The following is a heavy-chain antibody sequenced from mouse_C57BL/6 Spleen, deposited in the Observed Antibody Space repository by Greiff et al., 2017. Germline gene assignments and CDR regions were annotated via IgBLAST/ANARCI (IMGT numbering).Heavy chain of an antibody. CDR2: ISYDGSN. V-gene: IGHV3-6*01. CDR3: ARVPYDYVDY. J-gene: IGHJ2*01. CDR1: GYSITSGYY. Sequence: EVHLVESGPGLVKPSQSLSLTCSVTGYSITSGYYWNWIRQFPGNKLEWMGYISYDGSNNYNPSLKNRISITRDTSKNQFFLKLNSVTTEDTATYYCARVPYDYVDYWGQGTTLTVSS. D-gene: IGHD2-4*01.